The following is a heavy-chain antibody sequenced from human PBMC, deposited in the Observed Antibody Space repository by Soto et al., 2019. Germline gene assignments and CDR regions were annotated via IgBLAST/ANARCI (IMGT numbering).Heavy chain of an antibody. V-gene: IGHV3-7*05. CDR3: ARGAVAGPVGWNYYYYGMDV. CDR1: GFTFSSYW. CDR2: IKQDGSEK. D-gene: IGHD6-19*01. Sequence: EVQLVESGGSLVQPGGSLRLSCAASGFTFSSYWMSWVRQAPGKGLEWVANIKQDGSEKYYVDSVKGRFTISRDNAKNSLYLQMNSLRAEDTAVYYCARGAVAGPVGWNYYYYGMDVWGQGTTVTVSS. J-gene: IGHJ6*02.